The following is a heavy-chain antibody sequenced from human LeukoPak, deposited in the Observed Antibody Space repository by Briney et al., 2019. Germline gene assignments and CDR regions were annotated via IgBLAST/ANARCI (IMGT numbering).Heavy chain of an antibody. D-gene: IGHD3-22*01. CDR3: ARLSNGYSSGMYNWFDP. J-gene: IGHJ5*02. V-gene: IGHV1-69*04. Sequence: GASVKVSCKTPVGTFSSHAITWVRQAPGQGLEWMGRINPIVDTANYAQKSHDSVTITADKSTTTVYLVLNDLTPDDTAVYFCARLSNGYSSGMYNWFDPWGQGTLVTVSS. CDR1: VGTFSSHA. CDR2: INPIVDTA.